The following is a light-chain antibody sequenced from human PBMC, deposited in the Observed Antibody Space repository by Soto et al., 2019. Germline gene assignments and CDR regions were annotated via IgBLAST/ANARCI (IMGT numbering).Light chain of an antibody. CDR2: NAD. CDR3: LLYFGGSQLV. CDR1: TGGVTSANY. V-gene: IGLV7-43*01. J-gene: IGLJ3*02. Sequence: QTVVTQEPSLIVSPGGTVTLTCASSTGGVTSANYPNWFQQKPGQPPRALIYNADKKHSWTPARVSGSLLGGKAALTLSAVQPEDEADYYCLLYFGGSQLVFGGGPKLTVL.